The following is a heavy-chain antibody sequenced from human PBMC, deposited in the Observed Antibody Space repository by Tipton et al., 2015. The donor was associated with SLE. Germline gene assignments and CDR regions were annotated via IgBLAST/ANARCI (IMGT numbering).Heavy chain of an antibody. Sequence: PGLVKPSQTLSLTCAISGDSVSSNSAAWNWIRQSPSRGLEWLGRTYYRSKWYNDYAVSVKSRITINPDTSKNQFSLKLSSVTAADTAVYYCARLGHSMRRDYYHGMDVWGQGTTVTVSS. CDR1: GDSVSSNSAA. J-gene: IGHJ6*02. V-gene: IGHV6-1*01. CDR2: TYYRSKWYN. D-gene: IGHD6-13*01. CDR3: ARLGHSMRRDYYHGMDV.